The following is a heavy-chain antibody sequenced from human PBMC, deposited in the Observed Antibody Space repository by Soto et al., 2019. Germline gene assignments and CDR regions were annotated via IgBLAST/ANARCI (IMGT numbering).Heavy chain of an antibody. CDR1: GGSISSSSYY. Sequence: SETLSLTCTVSGGSISSSSYYWGWIRQPPGKGLEWIGSIYYSGSTYYNPSLKSRVTISVDTSKNQFSLKLSSVTAADTAVYYCARHGVPLWFGELSFWGQGTLVTVSS. CDR2: IYYSGST. CDR3: ARHGVPLWFGELSF. V-gene: IGHV4-39*01. D-gene: IGHD3-10*01. J-gene: IGHJ4*02.